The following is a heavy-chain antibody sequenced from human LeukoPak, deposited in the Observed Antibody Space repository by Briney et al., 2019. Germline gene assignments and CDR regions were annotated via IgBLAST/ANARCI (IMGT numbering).Heavy chain of an antibody. CDR3: ARSLYGVNYGDAFDI. CDR2: ISSSSSYI. J-gene: IGHJ3*02. CDR1: GFTFSSYS. V-gene: IGHV3-21*01. Sequence: PGGSLTLSCAPSGFTFSSYSVNWVRQAPGKGLEWVSSISSSSSYIYYADSVKGRFTISRDNAKNSLYLQMNSLRAEDTAVYYCARSLYGVNYGDAFDIWGQGTMVTVSS. D-gene: IGHD4-23*01.